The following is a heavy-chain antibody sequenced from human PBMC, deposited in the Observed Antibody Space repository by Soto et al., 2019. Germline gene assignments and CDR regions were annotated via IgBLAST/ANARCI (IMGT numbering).Heavy chain of an antibody. CDR2: ISHDGRTT. Sequence: GGCRRLPCPASGFSFSHYWIHWARKAPGKGLVWVSRISHDGRTTTYADSVKGRFNISRDNAKNSLYLQMNSLRAEDTAVYYCESDARYSYGGPSLYYYFDYWGQGTLVTVSS. D-gene: IGHD5-18*01. V-gene: IGHV3-74*01. CDR3: ESDARYSYGGPSLYYYFDY. CDR1: GFSFSHYW. J-gene: IGHJ4*02.